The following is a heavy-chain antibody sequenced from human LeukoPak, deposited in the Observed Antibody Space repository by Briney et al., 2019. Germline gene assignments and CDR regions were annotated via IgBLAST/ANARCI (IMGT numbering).Heavy chain of an antibody. Sequence: SETLSLTCTVSGGSISSYYWGWIRQPPGKGLEWIGSIYYSGSTYYNPSLKSRVTISVDTSKNQFSLKLSSVTAADTAVYYCARPGRGSYSNWFDPWGQGTLVTVSS. CDR3: ARPGRGSYSNWFDP. V-gene: IGHV4-39*01. J-gene: IGHJ5*02. CDR2: IYYSGST. D-gene: IGHD1-26*01. CDR1: GGSISSYY.